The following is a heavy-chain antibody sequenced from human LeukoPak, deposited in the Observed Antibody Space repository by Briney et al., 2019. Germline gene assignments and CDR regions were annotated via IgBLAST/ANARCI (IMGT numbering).Heavy chain of an antibody. CDR3: ARNGPYSTSATHPP. J-gene: IGHJ5*02. CDR1: GFTFSRSW. D-gene: IGHD6-6*01. Sequence: PGGSLRLSCAASGFTFSRSWMSWVRQAPGKGLEWVANIKQDGSEKYYVGSVKGRFTISRDNAKNSLYLQMDSLRAEDTAVYHCARNGPYSTSATHPPWGQGTLVTVSS. V-gene: IGHV3-7*03. CDR2: IKQDGSEK.